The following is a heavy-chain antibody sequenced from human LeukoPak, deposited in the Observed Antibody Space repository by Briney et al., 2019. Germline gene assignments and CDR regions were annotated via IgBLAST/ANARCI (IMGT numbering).Heavy chain of an antibody. Sequence: ASVKVSCKASGYTLTSYDINWVRQATGQGLEWMGWMNPNSGNTGYAQKFQGRVTMTRNTSISTAYMELSSLRSEDTAVYYCARDCSSTSCYMAPEDDYWGQGTLVTVSS. CDR2: MNPNSGNT. CDR1: GYTLTSYD. J-gene: IGHJ4*02. CDR3: ARDCSSTSCYMAPEDDY. D-gene: IGHD2-2*02. V-gene: IGHV1-8*01.